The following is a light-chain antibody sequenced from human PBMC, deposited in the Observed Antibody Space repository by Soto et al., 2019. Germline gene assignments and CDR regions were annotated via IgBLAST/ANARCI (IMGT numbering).Light chain of an antibody. CDR3: HQYGSSPRT. V-gene: IGKV3-20*01. CDR1: QSISIN. J-gene: IGKJ1*01. Sequence: TPAPGTLSGSPGEKGTLSCRASQSISINLAWYQHKPGQAPRXLIYGASSRATGIPERFSGSGSGTDLTITISRLEPEDCAVYDCHQYGSSPRTFGQGTKVDNK. CDR2: GAS.